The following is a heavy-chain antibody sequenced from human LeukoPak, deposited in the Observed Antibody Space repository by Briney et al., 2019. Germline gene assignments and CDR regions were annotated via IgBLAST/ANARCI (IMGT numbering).Heavy chain of an antibody. J-gene: IGHJ4*02. V-gene: IGHV3-7*01. CDR3: ARVMHDFWSGYYTGGRFDY. CDR1: GFTFSSYW. D-gene: IGHD3-3*01. Sequence: GGSLRLSCAASGFTFSSYWMSWVRQAPGKGLEWVANIKQDGSEKYYVDSVKGRFTISRDNAKNSLYLQMNSLRAEDTAVYYCARVMHDFWSGYYTGGRFDYWGQGTLVTVSS. CDR2: IKQDGSEK.